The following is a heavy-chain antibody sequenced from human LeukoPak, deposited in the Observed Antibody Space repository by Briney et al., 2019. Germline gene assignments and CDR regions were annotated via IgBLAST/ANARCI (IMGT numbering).Heavy chain of an antibody. CDR3: ARGHFPHLTAAGPNYYYYGMDV. D-gene: IGHD6-13*01. V-gene: IGHV1-8*01. J-gene: IGHJ6*02. Sequence: GASVKVSCKASGYTFTSYDINWVRQATGQGLEWMGWMNPNSGNTGYAQKFQGRVTMTRNTSISTAYMELSSLRSEDTAVYYCARGHFPHLTAAGPNYYYYGMDVWGQGTTVTVSS. CDR1: GYTFTSYD. CDR2: MNPNSGNT.